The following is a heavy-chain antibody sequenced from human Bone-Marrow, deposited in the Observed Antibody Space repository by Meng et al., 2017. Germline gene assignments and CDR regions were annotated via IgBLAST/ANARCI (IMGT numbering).Heavy chain of an antibody. J-gene: IGHJ4*02. V-gene: IGHV3-21*01. CDR2: ISSSSSYI. CDR1: GFTFSSYA. Sequence: GESLKISCAASGFTFSSYAMSWVRQAPGKGLEWVSSISSSSSYIYYADSVKGRFTISRDNAKNSLYLQMNSLRAEDTAVYYCARVTQWLVDYWGQGTLVTVSS. D-gene: IGHD6-19*01. CDR3: ARVTQWLVDY.